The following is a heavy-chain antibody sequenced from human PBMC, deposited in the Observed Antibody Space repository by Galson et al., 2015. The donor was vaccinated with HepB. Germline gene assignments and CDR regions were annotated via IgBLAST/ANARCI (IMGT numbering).Heavy chain of an antibody. V-gene: IGHV3-23*01. D-gene: IGHD5-18*01. CDR1: GITFSGYA. CDR3: AKVGTGAYIYGVYYFDY. CDR2: MSDSGGRK. Sequence: SLRLSCAASGITFSGYAMSWVRQAPGKGLEWVSGMSDSGGRKEYTDSVKGRFTISRDNSKNTLYLQMNSLRAEDTAVYYCAKVGTGAYIYGVYYFDYWGQGTLVTVSS. J-gene: IGHJ4*02.